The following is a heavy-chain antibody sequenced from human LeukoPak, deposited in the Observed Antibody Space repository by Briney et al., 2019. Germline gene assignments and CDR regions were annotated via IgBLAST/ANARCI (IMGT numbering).Heavy chain of an antibody. CDR3: ARRRYSSRWSIWYFDV. V-gene: IGHV4-39*01. D-gene: IGHD6-19*01. J-gene: IGHJ2*01. CDR1: GGSVDRTTHY. CDR2: STYSGST. Sequence: SETLSLTCTVSGGSVDRTTHYWGWIRQPPGKGLEWIGSSTYSGSTYYNPSLKSRVTISVDTSKNQFSLNLNSVTAADTAVYYCARRRYSSRWSIWYFDVWGRGTQVTVSS.